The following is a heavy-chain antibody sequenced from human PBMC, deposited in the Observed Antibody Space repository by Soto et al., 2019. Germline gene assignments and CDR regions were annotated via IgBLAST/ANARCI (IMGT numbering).Heavy chain of an antibody. V-gene: IGHV1-46*01. CDR3: AGEVYGTNGVWPCYYGMDV. D-gene: IGHD2-8*01. Sequence: ASVKVSCKESGYTFTSYYMHWVGQAPGQGLEWMGIINPRGGSTSYAQKFQGRVNMTRETSTSTVYMELRSLRSEDTAVYYCAGEVYGTNGVWPCYYGMDVWG. CDR1: GYTFTSYY. J-gene: IGHJ6*02. CDR2: INPRGGST.